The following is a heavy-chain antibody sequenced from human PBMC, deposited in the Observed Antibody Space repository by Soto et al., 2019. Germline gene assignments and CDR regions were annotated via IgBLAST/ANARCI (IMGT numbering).Heavy chain of an antibody. J-gene: IGHJ4*02. CDR3: ARKLLWFGEPLGFDY. D-gene: IGHD3-10*01. Sequence: PGGSLRLSCAASGFTFSDYYMSWIRQAPGKGLEWVSYISSSSSYTNYADSVKGRFTISRDNAKNSLYLQMNSLRAEDTAVYYCARKLLWFGEPLGFDYWGQGTLVTVSS. V-gene: IGHV3-11*06. CDR2: ISSSSSYT. CDR1: GFTFSDYY.